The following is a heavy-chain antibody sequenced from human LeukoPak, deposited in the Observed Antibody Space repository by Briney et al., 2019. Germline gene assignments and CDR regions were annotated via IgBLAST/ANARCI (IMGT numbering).Heavy chain of an antibody. CDR2: IIPIFGTA. Sequence: GASVKVSCKASGGTFSSYAISWVRQAPGQGLEWMGGIIPIFGTANCAQKFQGRVTITADESTSTAYMELSSLRSEDTAVYYCARDRSGSYSGDNYYYYYGMDVWGQGTTVTVSS. J-gene: IGHJ6*02. V-gene: IGHV1-69*13. D-gene: IGHD1-26*01. CDR3: ARDRSGSYSGDNYYYYYGMDV. CDR1: GGTFSSYA.